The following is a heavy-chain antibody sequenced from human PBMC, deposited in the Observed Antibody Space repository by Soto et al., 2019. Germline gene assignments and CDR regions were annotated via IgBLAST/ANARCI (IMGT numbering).Heavy chain of an antibody. CDR3: AATYYCDSSGSLNWFDP. J-gene: IGHJ5*02. V-gene: IGHV1-69*06. Sequence: QVQLVQSGAEVKKPGSSVKVSCKASGGTFSSYAISWVRQAPGQGLEWMGGIIPIFGTANYAQKFQGRVTITADKSTSTAYMELSSLRSEDTAVYYCAATYYCDSSGSLNWFDPWGQGTLVTVSS. CDR1: GGTFSSYA. D-gene: IGHD3-22*01. CDR2: IIPIFGTA.